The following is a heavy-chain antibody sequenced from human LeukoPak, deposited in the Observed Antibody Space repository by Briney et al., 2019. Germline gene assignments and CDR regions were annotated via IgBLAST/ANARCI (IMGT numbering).Heavy chain of an antibody. V-gene: IGHV1-2*06. Sequence: GASVKVPCKASGYTFNGYYMHWVRQAPGQGLEWMGRINPNSGATNYAQKFQGRVTMTRDTSISTAYMELSRLRSDDTAVYYCASFDWLSYFDYWGQGTLVTVSS. D-gene: IGHD3-9*01. CDR2: INPNSGAT. CDR3: ASFDWLSYFDY. CDR1: GYTFNGYY. J-gene: IGHJ4*02.